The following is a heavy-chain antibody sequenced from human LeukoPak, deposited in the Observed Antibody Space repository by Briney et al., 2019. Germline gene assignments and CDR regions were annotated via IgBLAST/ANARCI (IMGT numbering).Heavy chain of an antibody. V-gene: IGHV1-24*01. CDR3: TTDLDY. CDR1: GYTLNELS. Sequence: GPVKVSCKAPGYTLNELSIHWVRQAPGKGLEWMGGFDPEDGETIYAQKFRGRLTMTEDTSTDTAYMELSSLRSDDTAVYYCTTDLDYWGQGCLVTVSS. CDR2: FDPEDGET. J-gene: IGHJ4*02.